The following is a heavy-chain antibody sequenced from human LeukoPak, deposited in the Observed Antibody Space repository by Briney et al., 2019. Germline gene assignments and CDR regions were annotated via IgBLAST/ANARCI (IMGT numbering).Heavy chain of an antibody. CDR2: ISGSGGST. D-gene: IGHD3-22*01. J-gene: IGHJ4*02. CDR3: AKASSGYYNYFDY. Sequence: GGSLILSCAASGFTFDYYAMSWVRPAPGKGLEWVSAISGSGGSTYYADSVKGRFTISRDNSKNTLYLQMNSLRAEDTAVYYCAKASSGYYNYFDYWGQGTLVTVSS. CDR1: GFTFDYYA. V-gene: IGHV3-23*01.